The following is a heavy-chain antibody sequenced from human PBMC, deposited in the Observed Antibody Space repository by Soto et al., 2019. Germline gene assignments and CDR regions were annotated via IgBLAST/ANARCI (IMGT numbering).Heavy chain of an antibody. CDR3: ARGNSSGWYVIGY. CDR1: GGTFSSYA. V-gene: IGHV1-69*01. CDR2: IIPIFGTA. Sequence: QVQLVQSGAEVKKPGSSVTVSCTASGGTFSSYALSWVRQAPGQGLEWMGGIIPIFGTANYAQKFQGRVTITADESTSTAYMELSSLRSEDTAVYYCARGNSSGWYVIGYWGQGTLVTVSS. J-gene: IGHJ4*02. D-gene: IGHD6-19*01.